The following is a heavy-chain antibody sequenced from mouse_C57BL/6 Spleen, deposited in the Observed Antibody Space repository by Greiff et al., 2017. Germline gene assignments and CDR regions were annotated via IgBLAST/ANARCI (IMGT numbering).Heavy chain of an antibody. CDR3: AKRGDDFSYAMDY. V-gene: IGHV1-26*01. Sequence: EVKLQQSGPELVKPGASVKISCKASGYTFTDYYMNWVKQSHGKSLEWIGDINPNNGGTSYNQKFKGKATLTVDKSSSTAYMELRSLTSEDSAVYYCAKRGDDFSYAMDYWGQGTSVTVSS. CDR1: GYTFTDYY. CDR2: INPNNGGT. J-gene: IGHJ4*01. D-gene: IGHD2-4*01.